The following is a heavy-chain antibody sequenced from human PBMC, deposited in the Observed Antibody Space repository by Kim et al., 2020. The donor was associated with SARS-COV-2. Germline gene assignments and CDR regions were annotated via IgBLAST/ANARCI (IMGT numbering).Heavy chain of an antibody. J-gene: IGHJ3*02. CDR1: GFTFSSYC. D-gene: IGHD3-10*01. V-gene: IGHV3-74*01. CDR3: ARVRDYYGSGSYTLDAFDI. CDR2: INSDGSST. Sequence: GGSLRLSCAASGFTFSSYCMHWVRQAPGKGLVWVSRINSDGSSTSYADSVKGRFTISRDNAKNTLYLQMNSLRAEDTAVYYCARVRDYYGSGSYTLDAFDISGQGTIVTVSS.